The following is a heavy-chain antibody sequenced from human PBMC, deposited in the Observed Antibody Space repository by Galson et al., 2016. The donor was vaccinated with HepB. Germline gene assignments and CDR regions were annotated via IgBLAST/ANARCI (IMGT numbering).Heavy chain of an antibody. V-gene: IGHV4-31*03. D-gene: IGHD3-16*01. Sequence: TLSLTCTVSGGSISSSNYFWSWIRQHPAKGLEWIGHISYSGGTHTNPSLKSRVTISLDASKNQFSLKLNSVTAADTAVYYCASRWGGLDVWGQGTTVTVSS. CDR1: GGSISSSNYF. CDR3: ASRWGGLDV. CDR2: ISYSGGT. J-gene: IGHJ6*02.